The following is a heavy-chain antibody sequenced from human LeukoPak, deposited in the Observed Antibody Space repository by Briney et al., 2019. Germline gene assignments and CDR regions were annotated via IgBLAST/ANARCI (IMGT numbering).Heavy chain of an antibody. D-gene: IGHD3-10*01. CDR3: ARAILYYGSGSDAFDI. CDR2: INHSGST. V-gene: IGHV4-34*01. J-gene: IGHJ3*02. Sequence: SETLSLTCAVYGGSFSGYYWSWIRQPPGKGLEWIGEINHSGSTNYNPSLKSRVTISVDTSKNQFSLKLSSVTAADTAVYYCARAILYYGSGSDAFDIWGQGTMVTVSS. CDR1: GGSFSGYY.